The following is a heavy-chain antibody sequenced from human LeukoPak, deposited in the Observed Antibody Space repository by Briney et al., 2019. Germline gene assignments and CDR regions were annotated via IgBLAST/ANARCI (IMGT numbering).Heavy chain of an antibody. Sequence: GGSLRLSCAASGFTFSTYSMNWVRQTPGKGLEWVSSISSSSTYIYYADSVKGRFTISRDNAKNSLYLQMNSLRVEDTAVYYCAREPTAMILWGQGTLVTVSS. CDR2: ISSSSTYI. D-gene: IGHD5-18*01. J-gene: IGHJ4*02. CDR3: AREPTAMIL. V-gene: IGHV3-21*01. CDR1: GFTFSTYS.